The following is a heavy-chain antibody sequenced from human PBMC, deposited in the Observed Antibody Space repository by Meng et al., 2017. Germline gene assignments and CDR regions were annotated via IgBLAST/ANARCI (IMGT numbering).Heavy chain of an antibody. J-gene: IGHJ5*02. D-gene: IGHD6-6*01. CDR3: ARRRGGSSDWFDP. CDR2: INHSGST. CDR1: GWSFSVYY. V-gene: IGHV4-34*01. Sequence: QVHLKEWGPGLLKPSATPSRASAVYGWSFSVYYWSWIPQPPGEWLEWIGEINHSGSTNYNPSLKSRVTISVDTSKNQFSLKLSSVTAADTAVYYCARRRGGSSDWFDPWGQGTLVTVSS.